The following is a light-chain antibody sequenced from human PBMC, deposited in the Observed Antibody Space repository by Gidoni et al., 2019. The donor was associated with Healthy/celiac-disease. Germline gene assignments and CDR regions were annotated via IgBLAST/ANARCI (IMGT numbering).Light chain of an antibody. J-gene: IGKJ3*01. V-gene: IGKV3-15*01. CDR1: QRVSSN. CDR2: GAS. CDR3: QQYNNWPPFT. Sequence: EIVMTQSPATLSVSPGERATLSCRASQRVSSNLAWYQQKPGQAPRLLIYGASTRATGIPARFSGSGSGTEFTRTISSLQSEDFAVYYCQQYNNWPPFTFGPGTKVDIK.